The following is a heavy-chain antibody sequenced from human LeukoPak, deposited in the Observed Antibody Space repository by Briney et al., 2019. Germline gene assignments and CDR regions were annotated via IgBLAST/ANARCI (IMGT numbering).Heavy chain of an antibody. CDR2: INLNSGGT. D-gene: IGHD1-26*01. V-gene: IGHV1-2*02. CDR1: GYTFTVYY. Sequence: ASVKVSFTASGYTFTVYYMHWVRQAPGQGLEWMGCINLNSGGTNYAQNFQGRVTITRDTSISTAYMELNRLISDDTAVYYCARAAKWELLKGGLDSWGQGTLVTVSS. J-gene: IGHJ4*02. CDR3: ARAAKWELLKGGLDS.